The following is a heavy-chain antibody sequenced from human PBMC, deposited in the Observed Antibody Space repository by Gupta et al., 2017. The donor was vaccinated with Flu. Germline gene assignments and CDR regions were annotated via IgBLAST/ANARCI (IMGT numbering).Heavy chain of an antibody. D-gene: IGHD1-26*01. CDR1: GFTFDDYA. Sequence: EVQLVESGGGLVQPGRSLRLSCAASGFTFDDYAMHWVRHAPGKGLEWVSGISWNSGSIGYADSVKGRFTISRDNAKNSLYLQMNSLRAEDTALYYCAKDGSPTCGSYYAFDYWGQGTLVTVSS. J-gene: IGHJ4*02. CDR2: ISWNSGSI. CDR3: AKDGSPTCGSYYAFDY. V-gene: IGHV3-9*01.